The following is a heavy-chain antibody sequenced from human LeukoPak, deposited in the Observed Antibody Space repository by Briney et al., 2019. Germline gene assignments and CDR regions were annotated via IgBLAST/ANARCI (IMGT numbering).Heavy chain of an antibody. CDR2: IRNDGTNK. CDR1: GFTFSGSG. J-gene: IGHJ4*02. V-gene: IGHV3-30*02. D-gene: IGHD3-3*01. CDR3: ARDLGTEWLLIGFDY. Sequence: GGSLRLSCAASGFTFSGSGMHWVRQAPGKGLEWVAFIRNDGTNKYYAESVKGRFTISRDNAKNSLYLQMNSLRAEDTAVYYCARDLGTEWLLIGFDYWGQGTLVTVSS.